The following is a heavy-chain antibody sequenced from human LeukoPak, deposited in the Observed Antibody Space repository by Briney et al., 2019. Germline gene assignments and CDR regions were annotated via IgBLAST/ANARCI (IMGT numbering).Heavy chain of an antibody. J-gene: IGHJ4*02. Sequence: PGGSLRLSCAASGFTFSSYSMNWVRQAPGKGLEWVSYISSSSSTIYYADSVKGRFTISRDNAKNSLYLQMNNLRAEDTAVYYCAMGGDITTSQFDYWGQGTLVTVSS. CDR2: ISSSSSTI. CDR1: GFTFSSYS. V-gene: IGHV3-48*01. CDR3: AMGGDITTSQFDY. D-gene: IGHD5-12*01.